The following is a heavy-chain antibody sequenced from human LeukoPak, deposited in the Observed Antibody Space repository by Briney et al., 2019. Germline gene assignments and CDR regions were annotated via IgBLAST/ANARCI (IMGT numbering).Heavy chain of an antibody. CDR3: ARVSSCPYYMDV. J-gene: IGHJ6*03. CDR2: ISSSSSYI. CDR1: GFTFSRYS. Sequence: GGALRLSCAASGFTFSRYSMNWVGQAPGKGMEGVSSISSSSSYIYYADSVKGRFTISRDNDKKSMYVQMNRQRAEDTAVYYCARVSSCPYYMDVWGKGTTVTFSS. V-gene: IGHV3-21*01. D-gene: IGHD6-13*01.